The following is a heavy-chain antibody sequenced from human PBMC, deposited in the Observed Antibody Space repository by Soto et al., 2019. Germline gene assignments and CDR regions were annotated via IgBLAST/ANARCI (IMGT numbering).Heavy chain of an antibody. CDR2: IYYSGST. CDR3: ARVVGGSYQRYNWFDP. J-gene: IGHJ5*02. CDR1: GGSISSYY. Sequence: SETLSLTCSVSGGSISSYYWSWIRQSPGKGLEWIGYIYYSGSTKYNPSLKSRVTISVDASKNQFSLKLSSVTAADTAMYYCARVVGGSYQRYNWFDPWGQGTLVTV. D-gene: IGHD1-26*01. V-gene: IGHV4-59*01.